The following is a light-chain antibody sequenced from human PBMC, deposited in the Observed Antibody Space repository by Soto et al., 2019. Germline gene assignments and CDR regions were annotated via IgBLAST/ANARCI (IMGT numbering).Light chain of an antibody. Sequence: QSALTQPASVSGSLGQSITISCTGTSSDVGAYNYVSWYQQHPVKAPKLLIFEVTNRPSGVSGRFSGSKSGITAALSISGLQPEDEADYYCTSYSSSSPVLFGGGTKLTVL. J-gene: IGLJ2*01. CDR1: SSDVGAYNY. CDR2: EVT. V-gene: IGLV2-14*01. CDR3: TSYSSSSPVL.